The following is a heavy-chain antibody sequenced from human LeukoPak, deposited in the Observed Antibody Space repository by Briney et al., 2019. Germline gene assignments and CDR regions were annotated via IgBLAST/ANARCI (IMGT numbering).Heavy chain of an antibody. CDR1: GFTFDDYA. CDR3: AKDLIQGIYYYYRMDV. V-gene: IGHV3-9*01. J-gene: IGHJ6*02. CDR2: ISWDSGSI. D-gene: IGHD6-13*01. Sequence: GGSLRLSCAASGFTFDDYAMHWVRQAPGKDREWVSCISWDSGSIGYADSVKGRFTISRDNAKNSLYLQMNRLRAEDTALYYCAKDLIQGIYYYYRMDVWGQGTTVTVSS.